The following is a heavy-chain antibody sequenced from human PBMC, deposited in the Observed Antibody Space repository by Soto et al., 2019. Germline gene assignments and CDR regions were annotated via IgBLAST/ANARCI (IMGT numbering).Heavy chain of an antibody. V-gene: IGHV4-39*01. CDR3: ARFRDYLDAFDI. CDR1: GGSISSSSYY. D-gene: IGHD4-17*01. Sequence: QLQLQESGPGLVKPSETLSLTCTVSGGSISSSSYYWGWIRHPPGKGLEWIGSIYYSGSTYYNPSLKSRVTISVDTSKNQFSLKLSSVTAADTAVYYCARFRDYLDAFDIWGQGTMVTVSS. J-gene: IGHJ3*02. CDR2: IYYSGST.